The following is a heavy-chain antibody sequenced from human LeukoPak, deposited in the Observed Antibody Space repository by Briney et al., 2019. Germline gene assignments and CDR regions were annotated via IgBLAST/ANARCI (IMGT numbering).Heavy chain of an antibody. D-gene: IGHD3-22*01. CDR2: ISGSGGST. CDR1: GFTFSSYA. V-gene: IGHV3-23*01. J-gene: IGHJ4*02. Sequence: GGSLRLSCAASGFTFSSYAMSWVRQAPGKGLEWVSAISGSGGSTYYADSVKGRFTISRDNSKNTLYLQMNSLRAEDTAVYYCAKDCFRYYDSSGSPFDYWGQGTLVTVSS. CDR3: AKDCFRYYDSSGSPFDY.